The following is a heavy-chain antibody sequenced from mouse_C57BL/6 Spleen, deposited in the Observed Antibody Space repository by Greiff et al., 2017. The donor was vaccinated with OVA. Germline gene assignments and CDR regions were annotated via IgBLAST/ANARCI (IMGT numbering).Heavy chain of an antibody. J-gene: IGHJ3*01. CDR1: GFSFTSYC. CDR3: ARSEVYDYDEEVAY. Sequence: QVQLQQPGTELVTPGASVTLSCTASGFSFTSYCMPWVKPRPGHGLAWLGNINPSNGGTNYNEKFKSKATLTVDKSSSTAYMQLSSLTSEDSAVYYCARSEVYDYDEEVAYWGQGTLVTVSA. V-gene: IGHV1-53*01. D-gene: IGHD2-4*01. CDR2: INPSNGGT.